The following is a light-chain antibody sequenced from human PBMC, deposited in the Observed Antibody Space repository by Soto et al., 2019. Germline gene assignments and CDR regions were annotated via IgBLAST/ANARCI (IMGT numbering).Light chain of an antibody. CDR3: GTWDSSLRAVV. V-gene: IGLV1-51*01. CDR1: SSNIGKNY. CDR2: DNT. J-gene: IGLJ7*01. Sequence: QSVLTQPPSVSTAPGQKVTISCSGSSSNIGKNYVSWYQQFPGKGPKLLIYDNTKRPSGISDRFSGSKSGTSATLGITGLQTGDEADYYCGTWDSSLRAVVFGGGTQLTVL.